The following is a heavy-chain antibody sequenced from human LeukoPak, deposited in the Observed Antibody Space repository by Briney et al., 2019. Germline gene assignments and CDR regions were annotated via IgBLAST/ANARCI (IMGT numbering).Heavy chain of an antibody. Sequence: PSETLSLTCTVSGGSISGYYWSWIRQPPGKGLEWIGYIHYTGGTNYNPSLKGRVTISVDTSNQFSLKLRSVTAADTAVYYYAKREIGWFDPWGQGTLVTVSS. J-gene: IGHJ5*02. CDR2: IHYTGGT. CDR3: AKREIGWFDP. CDR1: GGSISGYY. D-gene: IGHD2/OR15-2a*01. V-gene: IGHV4-59*08.